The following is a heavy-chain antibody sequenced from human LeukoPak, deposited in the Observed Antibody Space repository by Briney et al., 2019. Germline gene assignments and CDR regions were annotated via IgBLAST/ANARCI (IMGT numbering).Heavy chain of an antibody. D-gene: IGHD3-22*01. J-gene: IGHJ4*02. CDR3: ARARRGYDSSCYYHYLDY. Sequence: GGSLRLSCAASGFTFSDYYMSWIRQAPGKGLEWVSYITSSSSYTNYADSVKGRFTISRDNAKNSLYLQMNSLRAEDAAVYYCARARRGYDSSCYYHYLDYWGQGTLVTVSS. CDR2: ITSSSSYT. CDR1: GFTFSDYY. V-gene: IGHV3-11*05.